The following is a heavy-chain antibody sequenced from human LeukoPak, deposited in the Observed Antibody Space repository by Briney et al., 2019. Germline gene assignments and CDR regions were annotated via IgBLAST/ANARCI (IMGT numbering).Heavy chain of an antibody. J-gene: IGHJ5*02. Sequence: GASVKVSCKACVYTFTSYYMHWVRQAPGQGLEGMGIINPSGGSTSYAQKFQGRVTMTRDTSTSTVYMELSSLRSEDTAVYYCARSMVRGVTSNWFDPWGQGTLVTVSS. CDR2: INPSGGST. CDR1: VYTFTSYY. CDR3: ARSMVRGVTSNWFDP. D-gene: IGHD3-10*01. V-gene: IGHV1-46*01.